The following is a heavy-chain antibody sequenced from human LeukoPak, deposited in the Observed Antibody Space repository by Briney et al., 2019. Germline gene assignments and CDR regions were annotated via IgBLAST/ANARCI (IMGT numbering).Heavy chain of an antibody. CDR3: ARDGGGLGGYYYYGMDV. J-gene: IGHJ6*02. CDR1: GGSISRYK. CDR2: IYTSGST. V-gene: IGHV4-4*07. Sequence: PSQTLSLTCSVSGGSISRYKWRWIRQPAGKGLEWIGRIYTSGSTNYNPSLKGRVTMSVDTSKNQFSLKLSSVTAADTAVYYCARDGGGLGGYYYYGMDVWGQGATVTVSS. D-gene: IGHD3-16*01.